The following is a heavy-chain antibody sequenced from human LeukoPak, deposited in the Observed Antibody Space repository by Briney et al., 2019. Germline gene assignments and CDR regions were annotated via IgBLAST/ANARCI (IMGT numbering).Heavy chain of an antibody. CDR2: ISAYNGNT. CDR3: ARGTAAIGGDAFDI. J-gene: IGHJ3*02. V-gene: IGHV1-18*01. CDR1: GYTFTSYG. D-gene: IGHD2-2*01. Sequence: ASVKVSCKASGYTFTSYGISWVRQAPGQGLEWMGWISAYNGNTNYAQKLQGRVTMTRDTSTGTVYMELSSLRSEDTAVYYCARGTAAIGGDAFDIWGQGTMVTVSS.